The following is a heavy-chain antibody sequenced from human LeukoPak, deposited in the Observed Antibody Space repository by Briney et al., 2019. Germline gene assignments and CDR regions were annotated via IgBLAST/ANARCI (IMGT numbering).Heavy chain of an antibody. CDR2: IYHSGST. Sequence: SETLSLTCTVSGYSISSGYYWGWIRQPPGKGLEWIGSIYHSGSTYYNPSLKSRVTISVDTSKNQLSLKLSSVTAADTAVYYCARDTGVVATIVAWGQGTLVTVSS. J-gene: IGHJ5*02. CDR3: ARDTGVVATIVA. D-gene: IGHD5-12*01. CDR1: GYSISSGYY. V-gene: IGHV4-38-2*02.